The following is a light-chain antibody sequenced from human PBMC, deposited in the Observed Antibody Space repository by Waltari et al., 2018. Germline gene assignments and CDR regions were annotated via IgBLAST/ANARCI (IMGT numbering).Light chain of an antibody. J-gene: IGLJ2*01. CDR2: LNTDGGH. Sequence: QLVLTQPPSASASLGASVKLTCTLSSGHSTFVIAWPQQPPGKGPLYLMTLNTDGGHTKGDGIPDRFSGSTSGAERYLTIASLQSEDEADYFCQTWGTGIVVFGGGTKLTVL. CDR1: SGHSTFV. CDR3: QTWGTGIVV. V-gene: IGLV4-69*01.